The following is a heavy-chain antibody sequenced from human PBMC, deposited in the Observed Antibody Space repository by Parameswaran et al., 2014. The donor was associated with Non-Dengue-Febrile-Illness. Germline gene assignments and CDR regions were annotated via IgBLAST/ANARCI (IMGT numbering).Heavy chain of an antibody. J-gene: IGHJ6*02. CDR3: ATLGGYCSSTSCYGYYYYGMDV. Sequence: VRQAPGKGLEWIGEIYHSGSTNYNPSLKSRVTISVDKSKNQFSLKLSSVTAADTAVYYCATLGGYCSSTSCYGYYYYGMDVWGQGTTVTVSS. CDR2: IYHSGST. D-gene: IGHD2-2*01. V-gene: IGHV4-4*02.